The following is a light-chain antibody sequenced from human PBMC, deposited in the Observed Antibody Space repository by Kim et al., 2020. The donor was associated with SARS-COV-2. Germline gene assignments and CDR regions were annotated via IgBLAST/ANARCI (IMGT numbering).Light chain of an antibody. J-gene: IGLJ3*02. CDR2: EDN. CDR3: QSYAGSAWV. V-gene: IGLV6-57*03. CDR1: SGYIAIDY. Sequence: KPAHIACTRTSGYIAIDYVQWYQQRPGSAPTTVIYEDNLRPSGVPDRFSGSIDSSSNSASLTISGLKTEDEADYYCQSYAGSAWVFGGGTQLTVL.